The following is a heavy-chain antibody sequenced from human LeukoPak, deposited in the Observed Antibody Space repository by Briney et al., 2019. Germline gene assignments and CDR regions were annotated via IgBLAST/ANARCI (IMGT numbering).Heavy chain of an antibody. J-gene: IGHJ3*01. CDR3: SRGGSYYRAMM. V-gene: IGHV4-59*01. CDR1: GDSMSSYY. CDR2: IYYSGAT. Sequence: SETLSLTCSVSGDSMSSYYWSWIRQPPGKGLEWIGYIYYSGATSYNPSLKSRVTISIDTSKNQFSLNLGSVTAADTAMYYCSRGGSYYRAMMWGQGTMVAVFS. D-gene: IGHD3-10*01.